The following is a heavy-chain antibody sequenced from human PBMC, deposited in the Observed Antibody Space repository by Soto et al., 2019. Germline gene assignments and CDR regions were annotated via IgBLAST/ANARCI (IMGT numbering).Heavy chain of an antibody. D-gene: IGHD3-9*01. CDR1: GFTFSSYG. CDR2: ISYDGSNK. V-gene: IGHV3-30*03. J-gene: IGHJ4*02. CDR3: ASAPPFDWLYVY. Sequence: QVQLVESGGGVVQPGRSLRLSCAASGFTFSSYGMHWVRQAPGKGLEWVAVISYDGSNKYYADSVKGRFTISRDNSKNTLYLQMNSLRAEDTAVYYCASAPPFDWLYVYWGQGTLVTVSS.